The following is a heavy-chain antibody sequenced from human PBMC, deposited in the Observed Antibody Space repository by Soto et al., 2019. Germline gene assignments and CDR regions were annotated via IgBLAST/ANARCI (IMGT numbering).Heavy chain of an antibody. CDR1: GFTFSSYA. CDR3: ARGWGGYYYDSSGYHLGAFDI. Sequence: PGGSLRLSCAASGFTFSSYAMHWVRQAPGKGLEWVAVISYDGSNKYYADSVKGRFTISRDNSKNTLYLQMNSLRAEDTAVYYCARGWGGYYYDSSGYHLGAFDIWGQGTMVTV. CDR2: ISYDGSNK. D-gene: IGHD3-22*01. V-gene: IGHV3-30-3*01. J-gene: IGHJ3*02.